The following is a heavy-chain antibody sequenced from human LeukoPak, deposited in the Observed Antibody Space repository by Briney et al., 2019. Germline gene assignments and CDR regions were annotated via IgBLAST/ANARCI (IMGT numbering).Heavy chain of an antibody. CDR1: GFTFDDYA. V-gene: IGHV3-9*01. CDR2: ISWNSGSV. J-gene: IGHJ4*02. Sequence: GGSLRLSCAASGFTFDDYAMDWVRHAPGKGLEWVSGISWNSGSVGYADSVQGRFTVSRDNAKNSLYLQMNSLRAEDTALYYCAKDMGNGLQYYFDYWGQGTLVTVSS. D-gene: IGHD1-26*01. CDR3: AKDMGNGLQYYFDY.